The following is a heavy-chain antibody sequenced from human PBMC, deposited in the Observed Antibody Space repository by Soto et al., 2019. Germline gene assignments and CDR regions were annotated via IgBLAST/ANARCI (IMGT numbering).Heavy chain of an antibody. CDR2: ISSSGSTI. J-gene: IGHJ3*01. V-gene: IGHV3-48*03. CDR3: ARDSHWGIDACDL. CDR1: GFAFSSYE. Sequence: EVQLVESGGALVQPGGSLRLSCAASGFAFSSYEMNWVRQAPGKGRECVSYISSSGSTIYYADSVKGRFTISRDNAKNSLYLQMNSLSAEDTAVYYCARDSHWGIDACDLCGQGTMVTVSS. D-gene: IGHD3-16*01.